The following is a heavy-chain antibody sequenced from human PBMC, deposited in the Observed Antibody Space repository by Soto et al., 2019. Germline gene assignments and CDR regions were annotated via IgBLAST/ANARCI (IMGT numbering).Heavy chain of an antibody. CDR2: ISYDGTNK. D-gene: IGHD4-17*01. Sequence: QVQLVESGGGEVQPGRSLTISSAASGFTFSTYGMHWVRQTPGKGLDWVAVISYDGTNKFYSDSVKGRFTISRDNFKNTLTLQLNSLRADDTAVYSCAKDLQSYGDYDYYCYGLDVWGLGTRVTVSS. CDR1: GFTFSTYG. V-gene: IGHV3-30*18. CDR3: AKDLQSYGDYDYYCYGLDV. J-gene: IGHJ6*02.